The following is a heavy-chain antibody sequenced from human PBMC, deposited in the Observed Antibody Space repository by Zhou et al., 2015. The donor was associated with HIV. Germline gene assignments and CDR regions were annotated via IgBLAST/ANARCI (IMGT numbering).Heavy chain of an antibody. D-gene: IGHD6-6*01. J-gene: IGHJ6*03. V-gene: IGHV1-69*01. Sequence: QVQLVQSGAEVKKPGSSVKVSCKASGGTFSSYAISWVRQAPGQGLEWMGGIIPIFGTANYAQKFQGRVTITADESTSTAYMELSSLRSEDTAVYYCARVGSSSGLGYYYYYYMDVWGKGTTVTVSS. CDR1: GGTFSSYA. CDR3: ARVGSSSGLGYYYYYYMDV. CDR2: IIPIFGTA.